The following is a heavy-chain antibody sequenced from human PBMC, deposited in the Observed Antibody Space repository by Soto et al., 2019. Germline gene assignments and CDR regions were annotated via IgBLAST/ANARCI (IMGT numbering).Heavy chain of an antibody. V-gene: IGHV4-59*01. CDR2: SYYTGVT. D-gene: IGHD2-21*02. CDR3: ARDRTASWFGP. Sequence: QVQLQESGPGLVKPSETLSLTCAVSGDSFSSYYWSWIRQPPGKGLEWIGYSYYTGVTSYNPSLKTPVTISVDPSKNQFSLERSSVTAADTAVYYCARDRTASWFGPWGQGTLVSVSS. CDR1: GDSFSSYY. J-gene: IGHJ5*02.